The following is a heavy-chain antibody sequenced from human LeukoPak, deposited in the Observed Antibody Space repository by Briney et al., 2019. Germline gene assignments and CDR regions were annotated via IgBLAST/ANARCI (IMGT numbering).Heavy chain of an antibody. V-gene: IGHV4-34*01. Sequence: PSETLSLTCAVYGGSFSGYYWSWIRQPPGKGLEWIGEINHSGSTNYNPSLKSRVTISVDTSKNQFSLKLSSVTAADTAVYYCAREIEMATILDYYYYYMDVWGKGTTVTVSS. J-gene: IGHJ6*03. CDR2: INHSGST. D-gene: IGHD5-24*01. CDR1: GGSFSGYY. CDR3: AREIEMATILDYYYYYMDV.